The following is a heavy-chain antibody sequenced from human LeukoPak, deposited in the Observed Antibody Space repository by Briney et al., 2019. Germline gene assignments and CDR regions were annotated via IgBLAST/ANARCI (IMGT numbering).Heavy chain of an antibody. CDR1: GYTFTSYY. D-gene: IGHD2-2*01. CDR2: INPSGGST. J-gene: IGHJ6*03. Sequence: ASVKVSCKASGYTFTSYYTHWVRQAPGQGLEWMGIINPSGGSTSYAQKFQGRVTMTRDTSTSTVYMELSSLRSEDTAVYYCARDGVPAAILRYYYYYMDVWGKGTTVTVSS. V-gene: IGHV1-46*01. CDR3: ARDGVPAAILRYYYYYMDV.